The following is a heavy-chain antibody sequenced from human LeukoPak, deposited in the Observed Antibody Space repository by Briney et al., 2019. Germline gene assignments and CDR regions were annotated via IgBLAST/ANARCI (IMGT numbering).Heavy chain of an antibody. CDR1: GYRLSNYW. CDR2: IYPGDSDT. CDR3: ARRSIVGGLLDY. J-gene: IGHJ4*02. V-gene: IGHV5-51*01. Sequence: GESLKISCKGSGYRLSNYWIGWVRQMPGKGLEWMGIIYPGDSDTRYSPSFQGQVTISADKSISTAYLQWSSLKASDTAMYYCARRSIVGGLLDYWGQGTLVTVSS. D-gene: IGHD1-26*01.